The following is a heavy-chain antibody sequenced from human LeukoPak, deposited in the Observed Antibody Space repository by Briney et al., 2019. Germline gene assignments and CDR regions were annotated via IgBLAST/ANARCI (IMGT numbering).Heavy chain of an antibody. J-gene: IGHJ6*02. CDR1: GGSFSGYY. V-gene: IGHV4-34*01. D-gene: IGHD3-22*01. Sequence: SETLSLTCAVYGGSFSGYYWSWIRQPPGKGLEWIGEINHSGSTNYNPSLKSRVTISVDTSKNQFSLKLSSVTAADTAVYYCARDPYYYDSSGYQRAYYYYYSMDVWGQGTTVTVSS. CDR3: ARDPYYYDSSGYQRAYYYYYSMDV. CDR2: INHSGST.